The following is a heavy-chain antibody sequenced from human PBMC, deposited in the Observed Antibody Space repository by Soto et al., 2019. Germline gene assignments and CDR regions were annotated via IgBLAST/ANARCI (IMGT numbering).Heavy chain of an antibody. Sequence: PSETLSLTCTVSGRSISAYYWSWIRQPPGKGLEWIGYISYSGSANYNAPLKSRVSISVDTSKNQFSLKLSSLTAADTAVYYSARVNYYGSGSYQNWFDPWGQGTLVTVS. CDR2: ISYSGSA. J-gene: IGHJ5*02. CDR1: GRSISAYY. D-gene: IGHD3-10*01. V-gene: IGHV4-59*01. CDR3: ARVNYYGSGSYQNWFDP.